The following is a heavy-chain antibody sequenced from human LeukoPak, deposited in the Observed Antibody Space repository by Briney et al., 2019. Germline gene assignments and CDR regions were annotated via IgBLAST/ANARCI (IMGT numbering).Heavy chain of an antibody. CDR3: ARLTPKREWGYYYYYMDV. J-gene: IGHJ6*03. CDR2: IFYSGST. D-gene: IGHD3-16*01. CDR1: RGSISTSNYY. Sequence: SETLSLTCTVSRGSISTSNYYWGWVRQPPGKALEWIGNIFYSGSTYYSPSLKSRATISVDTSKNQFSLKLSSVTAADTGVYYCARLTPKREWGYYYYYMDVWGKGTTVTISS. V-gene: IGHV4-39*07.